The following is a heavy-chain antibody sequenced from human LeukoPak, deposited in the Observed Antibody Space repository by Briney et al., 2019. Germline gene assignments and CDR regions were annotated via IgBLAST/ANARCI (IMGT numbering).Heavy chain of an antibody. J-gene: IGHJ4*02. CDR2: INPNSGGT. V-gene: IGHV1-2*02. CDR1: GHTFTGYY. CDR3: ARVSAPYYYDSSGYFGY. Sequence: ASVKVSCKASGHTFTGYYMHWVRQAPGQGLEWMGWINPNSGGTNYAQKFQGRVTMTRDTSISTAYMELSRLRSDDTAVYYCARVSAPYYYDSSGYFGYWGQGTLVTVSS. D-gene: IGHD3-22*01.